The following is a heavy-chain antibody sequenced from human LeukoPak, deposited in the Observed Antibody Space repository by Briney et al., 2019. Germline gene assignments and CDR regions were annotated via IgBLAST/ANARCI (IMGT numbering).Heavy chain of an antibody. CDR2: ISWNSGSI. J-gene: IGHJ4*02. CDR3: ASQKVWRDY. D-gene: IGHD2-8*01. CDR1: GFTFDDYA. V-gene: IGHV3-9*01. Sequence: GGSLRLSCAASGFTFDDYAMHWVRQAPGKGLEWVSGISWNSGSIGYADSVKGRFTISRDNAKNSLYLQMNSLRAEDTAVYYCASQKVWRDYWGQGTLVTVSS.